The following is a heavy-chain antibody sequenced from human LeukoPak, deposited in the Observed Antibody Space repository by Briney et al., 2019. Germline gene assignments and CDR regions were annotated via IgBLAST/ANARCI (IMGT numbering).Heavy chain of an antibody. CDR2: INTNTGNP. CDR1: GYTFTSYA. CDR3: ARYGAYYYDSSGYYREYYFDY. V-gene: IGHV7-4-1*02. J-gene: IGHJ4*02. D-gene: IGHD3-22*01. Sequence: GASVKVSCKASGYTFTSYAMNWVRQAPGQGLEWMGWINTNTGNPTYAQGFTGRFVFSLDTSVSTAYLQISSLKAEDTAVYYYARYGAYYYDSSGYYREYYFDYWGQGTLVTVSS.